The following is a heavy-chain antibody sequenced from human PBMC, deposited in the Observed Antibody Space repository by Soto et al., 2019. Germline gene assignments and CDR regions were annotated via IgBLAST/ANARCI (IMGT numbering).Heavy chain of an antibody. CDR3: ARRGLEGPAGDTFDI. Sequence: PGGSLRLSCAASGFTFSGHWMHWVRQAPGKGLVWVSRINNDGSSTTYADSVKGRFTMSRDNAENRLYLQMNSLRAEDTAVYYCARRGLEGPAGDTFDIWGQGTMVTVSS. CDR1: GFTFSGHW. D-gene: IGHD2-2*01. V-gene: IGHV3-74*01. CDR2: INNDGSST. J-gene: IGHJ3*02.